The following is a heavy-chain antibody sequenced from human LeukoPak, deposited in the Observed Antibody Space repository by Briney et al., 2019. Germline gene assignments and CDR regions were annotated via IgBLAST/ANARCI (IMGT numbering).Heavy chain of an antibody. CDR2: ISWDGGST. CDR1: GFTFDDYT. V-gene: IGHV3-43*01. CDR3: AKDSSRGSYHDY. J-gene: IGHJ4*02. Sequence: PGGSLRLSCAASGFTFDDYTMHWVRQAPGKGLEWVSLISWDGGSTYYADSVKGRFTISRDNSKNSLYLQTNSLRTEDTALYYCAKDSSRGSYHDYWGQGTLVTVSS. D-gene: IGHD1-26*01.